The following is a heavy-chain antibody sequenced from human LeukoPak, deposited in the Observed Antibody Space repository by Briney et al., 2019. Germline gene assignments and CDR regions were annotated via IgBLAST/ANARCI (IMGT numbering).Heavy chain of an antibody. CDR3: AKDPDYDFWSGYYMPGAFDI. D-gene: IGHD3-3*01. J-gene: IGHJ3*02. CDR1: GFTFSSYA. Sequence: PGGSLRLSCAASGFTFSSYAVSWVRQAPGKGLEWVSAISGSGGSTYYADSVKGRFTISRDNSKNTLYLQMNSLRAEDTAVYYCAKDPDYDFWSGYYMPGAFDIWGQGTMVTVSS. CDR2: ISGSGGST. V-gene: IGHV3-23*01.